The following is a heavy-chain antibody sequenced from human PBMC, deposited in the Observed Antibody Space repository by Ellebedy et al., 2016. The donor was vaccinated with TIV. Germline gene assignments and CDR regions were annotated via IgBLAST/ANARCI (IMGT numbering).Heavy chain of an antibody. Sequence: GGSLRLXXKGSGYSFTSYWIGWVRQMPGKGLEWMGIIYPGDPDTRYSPSFQGQVTISADKSISTAYLQWSSLKASDTAMYYCARWIAARGDFDYWGQGTLVTVSS. D-gene: IGHD6-6*01. CDR1: GYSFTSYW. CDR3: ARWIAARGDFDY. V-gene: IGHV5-51*01. J-gene: IGHJ4*02. CDR2: IYPGDPDT.